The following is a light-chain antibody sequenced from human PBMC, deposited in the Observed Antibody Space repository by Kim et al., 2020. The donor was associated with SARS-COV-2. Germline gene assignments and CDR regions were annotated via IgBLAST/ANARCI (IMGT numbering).Light chain of an antibody. CDR1: SSDVGTYNR. CDR3: SSYTSSNIVV. V-gene: IGLV2-18*02. Sequence: GQSVTIYCTGTSSDVGTYNRVSWYQQSPGTAPKLMIYEVSNRPSGVPDRFSGSKSGNTASLTISGLQAEDEANYYCSSYTSSNIVVFGGGTQLTVL. J-gene: IGLJ2*01. CDR2: EVS.